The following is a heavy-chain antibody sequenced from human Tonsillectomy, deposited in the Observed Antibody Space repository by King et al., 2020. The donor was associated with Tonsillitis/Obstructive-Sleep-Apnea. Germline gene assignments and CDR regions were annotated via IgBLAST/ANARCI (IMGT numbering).Heavy chain of an antibody. CDR3: ARMTGREGATLDY. CDR1: GYSFTSYW. V-gene: IGHV5-10-1*03. CDR2: IDPSDSYT. Sequence: QLVQSGAKVKKPGESLRISCKGSGYSFTSYWISWVRQMPGKGLEWMGRIDPSDSYTKYSPSFQGHVAISADKSISTAYLHWSSLKASDTAMYYCARMTGREGATLDYWGQGPLVTVSS. D-gene: IGHD1-26*01. J-gene: IGHJ4*02.